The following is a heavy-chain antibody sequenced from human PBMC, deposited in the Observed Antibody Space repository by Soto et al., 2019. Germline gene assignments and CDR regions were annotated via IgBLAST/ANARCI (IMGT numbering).Heavy chain of an antibody. CDR3: ARGRGRLWDPSRLYSPIFGVVIKP. CDR2: ISAYNGNT. D-gene: IGHD3-3*01. Sequence: GASVKVSCKASGYTFTSYGISWVRQAPGQGLEWMGWISAYNGNTNYAQKLQGRVTMTTDTSASTAYMELSSLRSEDTAVYYCARGRGRLWDPSRLYSPIFGVVIKPWGQGTLVTVSS. V-gene: IGHV1-18*01. CDR1: GYTFTSYG. J-gene: IGHJ5*02.